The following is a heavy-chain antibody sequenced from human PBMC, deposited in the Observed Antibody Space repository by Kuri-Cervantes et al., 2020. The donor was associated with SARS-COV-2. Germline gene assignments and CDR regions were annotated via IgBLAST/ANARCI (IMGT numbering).Heavy chain of an antibody. CDR2: TYSGGNA. CDR1: GFTFDDYA. CDR3: AGEFAVVRSMDF. D-gene: IGHD3-10*01. V-gene: IGHV3-53*01. J-gene: IGHJ6*02. Sequence: AETLSLTCAAPGFTFDDYAMHRVRQAPGKGLEWVAVTYSGGNAYYADSVKSRFTISTDDSKNALYIQLNSLRSEDSAVYYCAGEFAVVRSMDFWGQGTTVTVSS.